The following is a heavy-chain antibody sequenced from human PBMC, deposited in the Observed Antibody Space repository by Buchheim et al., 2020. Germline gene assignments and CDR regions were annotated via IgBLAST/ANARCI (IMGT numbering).Heavy chain of an antibody. CDR2: ISSSSSYT. V-gene: IGHV3-11*06. D-gene: IGHD3-10*01. CDR1: GFTFSDYY. CDR3: ARQGSGTRGPRTSHSQYYYGMDV. Sequence: QVQLVESGGGLVKPGGSLRLSCAASGFTFSDYYMSWIRQAPGKGLEWVSYISSSSSYTNYADSVKGRFTISRDNAKNALYLQMNSLRAEDTAVYYCARQGSGTRGPRTSHSQYYYGMDVWGQGTT. J-gene: IGHJ6*02.